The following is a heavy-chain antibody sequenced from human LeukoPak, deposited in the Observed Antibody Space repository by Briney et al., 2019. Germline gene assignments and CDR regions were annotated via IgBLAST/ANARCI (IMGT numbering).Heavy chain of an antibody. V-gene: IGHV1-2*06. CDR3: ARYYYGSGSPYYYYMDV. D-gene: IGHD3-10*01. J-gene: IGHJ6*03. CDR2: INPNSGGT. Sequence: GASVKVSCKAFGYTFTGYYMHWVRQAPGQGLEWMERINPNSGGTNYAQKFQGRVTMTRDTSISTAYMELSRLRSDDTAVYYCARYYYGSGSPYYYYMDVWGKGTTVTVSS. CDR1: GYTFTGYY.